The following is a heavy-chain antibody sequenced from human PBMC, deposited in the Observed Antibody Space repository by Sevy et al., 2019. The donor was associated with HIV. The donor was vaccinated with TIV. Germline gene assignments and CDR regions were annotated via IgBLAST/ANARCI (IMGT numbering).Heavy chain of an antibody. CDR2: IKPDGSKK. CDR1: GFTFSIYW. CDR3: ARAIALADSY. Sequence: GGSLRLSCVASGFTFSIYWMTWVRQAPGKGLEWVANIKPDGSKKYYVDSVKGRFTSSRDNAENSLYLQMNSLRAEETAVYYCARAIALADSYWGQGTQVTVSS. J-gene: IGHJ4*02. D-gene: IGHD6-13*01. V-gene: IGHV3-7*01.